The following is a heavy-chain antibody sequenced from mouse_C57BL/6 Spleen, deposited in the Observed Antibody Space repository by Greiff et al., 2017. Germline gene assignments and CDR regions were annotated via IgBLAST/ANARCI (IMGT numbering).Heavy chain of an antibody. D-gene: IGHD1-1*01. Sequence: EVHLVESGGGLVKPGGSLKLSCAASGFTFSSYAMSWVRQTPEKRLEWVATISDGGSYTYYPDNVKGRFTISRDNAKNNLYLQMSHLESEDTAMYYCARLREDWFAYWGQGTLVTVSA. CDR2: ISDGGSYT. J-gene: IGHJ3*01. V-gene: IGHV5-4*01. CDR1: GFTFSSYA. CDR3: ARLREDWFAY.